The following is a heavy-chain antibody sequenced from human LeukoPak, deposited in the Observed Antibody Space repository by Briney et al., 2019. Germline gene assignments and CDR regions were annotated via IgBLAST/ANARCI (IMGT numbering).Heavy chain of an antibody. J-gene: IGHJ4*02. Sequence: SETLSLTCTVSGGSHSSYYWSWIRQPPGKGLEWIGYIYYSGSTNYNPSLKSRVTMSVDTSKNQFSLKLSSVTAADTAVYHCARQGSDCSGGSCYYYYFDYWGQRTLVTVSS. CDR3: ARQGSDCSGGSCYYYYFDY. CDR2: IYYSGST. CDR1: GGSHSSYY. V-gene: IGHV4-59*08. D-gene: IGHD2-15*01.